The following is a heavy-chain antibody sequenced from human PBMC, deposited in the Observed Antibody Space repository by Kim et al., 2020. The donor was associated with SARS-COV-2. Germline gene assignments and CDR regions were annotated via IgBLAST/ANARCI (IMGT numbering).Heavy chain of an antibody. D-gene: IGHD6-13*01. J-gene: IGHJ5*02. Sequence: GGSLRLSCAASGFTFSSYGMHWVRQAPGKGLEWVAVIWYDGSNKYYADSVKGRFTISRDNSKNTLYLQMNSLRAEDTAVYYCAREVSLSIAAAGTGWFDPWGQGTLVPDSS. V-gene: IGHV3-33*01. CDR1: GFTFSSYG. CDR3: AREVSLSIAAAGTGWFDP. CDR2: IWYDGSNK.